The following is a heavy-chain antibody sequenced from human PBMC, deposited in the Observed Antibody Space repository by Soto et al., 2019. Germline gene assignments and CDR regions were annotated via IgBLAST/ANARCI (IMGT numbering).Heavy chain of an antibody. J-gene: IGHJ4*02. V-gene: IGHV3-23*01. CDR1: GFTFSSYA. CDR3: AKDVLGYCSGGSCYFDY. D-gene: IGHD2-15*01. Sequence: GGSLRLSCAASGFTFSSYAMSWVRQAPGKGLEWVSAISGSGGSTYYADSVKGRFTISRDNSKNTLYLQMNSLRAEDTAVYYCAKDVLGYCSGGSCYFDYWGQGTLVTVSS. CDR2: ISGSGGST.